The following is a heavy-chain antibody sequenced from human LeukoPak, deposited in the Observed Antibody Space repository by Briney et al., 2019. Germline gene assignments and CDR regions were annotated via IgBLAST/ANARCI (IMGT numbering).Heavy chain of an antibody. CDR3: ARGAIIYDFWSGYLVAYFDY. J-gene: IGHJ4*02. CDR2: INPSGGST. Sequence: GASVKVSCKASGYTFTSYYMHWVRQAPGQGLEWMGIINPSGGSTSYAQKFQGRVTMTRNTSTSTVYMELSSLRSEDTAVYYCARGAIIYDFWSGYLVAYFDYWGQGTLVTVSS. V-gene: IGHV1-46*03. CDR1: GYTFTSYY. D-gene: IGHD3-3*01.